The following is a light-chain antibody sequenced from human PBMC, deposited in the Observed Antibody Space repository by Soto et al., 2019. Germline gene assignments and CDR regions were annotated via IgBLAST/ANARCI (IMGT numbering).Light chain of an antibody. CDR2: DAS. Sequence: DIQMPQSPSTLSASVGDRVTITCRASQSISSWLAWYQQKPGKAPKLLIYDASSLDSGVPSRVSGRVSGTKFTLSISSLQPDDFATYDCHHYNSYLNFGPGTKVFIK. CDR1: QSISSW. CDR3: HHYNSYLN. V-gene: IGKV1-5*01. J-gene: IGKJ3*01.